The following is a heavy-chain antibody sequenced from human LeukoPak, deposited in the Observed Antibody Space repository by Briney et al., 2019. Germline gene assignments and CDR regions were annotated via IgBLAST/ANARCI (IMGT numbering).Heavy chain of an antibody. CDR1: GGSISSGDYY. Sequence: SETLSLTCTVSGGSISSGDYYWSWIRQPPGKGLEWIGYIYYSGSTYYKPSLKSRVTISVDTSKNQFSLKLSSVTAADTAVYYCARDPARAVLRYFDWLGAGMDVWGQGTTVTVSS. V-gene: IGHV4-30-4*01. CDR3: ARDPARAVLRYFDWLGAGMDV. CDR2: IYYSGST. J-gene: IGHJ6*02. D-gene: IGHD3-9*01.